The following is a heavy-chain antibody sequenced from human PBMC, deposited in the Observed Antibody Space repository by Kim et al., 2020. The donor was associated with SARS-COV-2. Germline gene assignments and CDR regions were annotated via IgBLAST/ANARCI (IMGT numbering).Heavy chain of an antibody. CDR3: ARSEGRGSWHQFDY. CDR1: SDSISSYY. J-gene: IGHJ4*02. V-gene: IGHV4-59*01. CDR2: IYYSGTT. Sequence: SETLSLTCTVSSDSISSYYCSWIRQLPGKGLEWIGYIYYSGTTNYNPSLNSRVTILWDTSKNQFSLELTSVTDADTAVYYCARSEGRGSWHQFDYWGQGILVTVSS. D-gene: IGHD6-13*01.